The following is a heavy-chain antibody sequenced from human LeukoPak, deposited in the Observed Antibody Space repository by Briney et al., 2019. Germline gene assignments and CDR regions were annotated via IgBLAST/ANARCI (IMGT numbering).Heavy chain of an antibody. CDR1: GDSISSSYHY. Sequence: SETLSLTCTVSGDSISSSYHYWGWIRQPPGKGLEWIGSIHHTGYTYYNSSLRSPVTISVDTSKNQFSLNLSSVTAADTAVYYCARLPDYGARGGSWFGPWGQGTLVTVSS. D-gene: IGHD4-17*01. V-gene: IGHV4-39*01. J-gene: IGHJ5*02. CDR2: IHHTGYT. CDR3: ARLPDYGARGGSWFGP.